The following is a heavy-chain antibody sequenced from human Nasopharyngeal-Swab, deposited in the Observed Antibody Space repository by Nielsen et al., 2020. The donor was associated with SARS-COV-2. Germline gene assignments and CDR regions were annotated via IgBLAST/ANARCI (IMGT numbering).Heavy chain of an antibody. V-gene: IGHV3-30*18. CDR3: AKGRDIVVVVAATPIDY. CDR1: GFTFSSFG. Sequence: GGSLRLSCAASGFTFSSFGMHWVRQAPGKGLEWVAVISYDGNNKYYADSVKGRFTISRDNSKNTLYLQMDSLRAEDTAVYYCAKGRDIVVVVAATPIDYWGQGTLVTVSS. CDR2: ISYDGNNK. D-gene: IGHD2-15*01. J-gene: IGHJ4*02.